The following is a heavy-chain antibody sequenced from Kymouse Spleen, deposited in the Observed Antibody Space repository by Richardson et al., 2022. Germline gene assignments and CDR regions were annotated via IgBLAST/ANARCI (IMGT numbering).Heavy chain of an antibody. CDR1: GYSFTSYW. J-gene: IGHJ6*02. D-gene: IGHD3-10*01. V-gene: IGHV5-51*01. CDR3: ARYYYGSGSYYNEDYYGMDV. Sequence: EVQLVQSGAEVKKPGESLKISCKGSGYSFTSYWIGWVRQMPGKGLEWMGIIYPGDSDTRYSPSFQGQVTISADKSISTAYLQWSSLKASDTAMYYCARYYYGSGSYYNEDYYGMDVWGQGTTVTVSS. CDR2: IYPGDSDT.